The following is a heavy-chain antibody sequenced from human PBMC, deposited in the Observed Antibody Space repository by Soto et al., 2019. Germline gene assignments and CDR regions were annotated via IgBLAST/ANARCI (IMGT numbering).Heavy chain of an antibody. V-gene: IGHV1-24*01. Sequence: ASVKVSCKVSGYTLTELSIHWVRQAPGKGLEWLGGFDPEDDETIYAQKFQGRITMTEDTSTDTAYMELSSLRSEDTAIYYCATADCIGTSCYEYYSGVDVRGKGSTVSVSS. CDR2: FDPEDDET. CDR3: ATADCIGTSCYEYYSGVDV. J-gene: IGHJ6*01. D-gene: IGHD2-2*01. CDR1: GYTLTELS.